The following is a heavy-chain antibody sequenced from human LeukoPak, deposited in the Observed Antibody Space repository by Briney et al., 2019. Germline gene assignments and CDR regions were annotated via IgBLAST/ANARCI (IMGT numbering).Heavy chain of an antibody. CDR3: ARANVARGAFNAFDI. CDR2: MKQDGSEE. CDR1: GFTFNSYW. V-gene: IGHV3-7*02. J-gene: IGHJ3*02. D-gene: IGHD3-10*01. Sequence: GGSLRLSCAASGFTFNSYWMSWVRQAPGKRLEWVANMKQDGSEEHYVDSVEGRFTISRDNAKNSLFLQMTSLRADDTAVYYCARANVARGAFNAFDIWGRGTLVTV.